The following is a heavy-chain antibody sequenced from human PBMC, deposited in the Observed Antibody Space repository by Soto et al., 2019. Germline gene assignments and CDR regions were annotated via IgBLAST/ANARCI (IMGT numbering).Heavy chain of an antibody. Sequence: QVQLVQSGAEVKKPGASVKVSCKASGYTFTGYYMHWVRQAPGQGLEWMGWINPNSGGTNYAQKFQGWVTMTRDTSISTAYMELSRLRSDDTAVYYCARAPRPPYSSSWYWRFFDYWGQGTLVTVSS. CDR3: ARAPRPPYSSSWYWRFFDY. CDR2: INPNSGGT. J-gene: IGHJ4*02. D-gene: IGHD6-13*01. V-gene: IGHV1-2*04. CDR1: GYTFTGYY.